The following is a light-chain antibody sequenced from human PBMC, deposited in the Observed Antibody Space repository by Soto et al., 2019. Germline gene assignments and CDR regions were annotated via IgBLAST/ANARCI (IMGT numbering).Light chain of an antibody. Sequence: EIVMTQSPATLSVSPGERATLSCRASQSVSSNLAGYQQKPGQAPRLLIYDASTRATGIPARFSGSGSGTEFTLTISSLQSEDFAVYYCQQYNNWPPVTFGPGTKVDIK. J-gene: IGKJ3*01. CDR3: QQYNNWPPVT. CDR2: DAS. CDR1: QSVSSN. V-gene: IGKV3-15*01.